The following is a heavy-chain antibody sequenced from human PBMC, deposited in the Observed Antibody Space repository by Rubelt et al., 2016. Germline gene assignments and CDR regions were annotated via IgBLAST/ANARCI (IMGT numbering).Heavy chain of an antibody. V-gene: IGHV4-39*07. Sequence: QLQLQESGPGLVKPSETLSLTCTVSGGSISSSSYYWGWIRQPPGKGLEWIGSIYYSVSTYYNPSLKSRVTISVDTSKNQFSLKLSSVTAADTAVYYCAREISYSGFDYWGQGTLVTVSS. CDR3: AREISYSGFDY. CDR2: IYYSVST. D-gene: IGHD4-11*01. CDR1: GGSISSSSYY. J-gene: IGHJ4*02.